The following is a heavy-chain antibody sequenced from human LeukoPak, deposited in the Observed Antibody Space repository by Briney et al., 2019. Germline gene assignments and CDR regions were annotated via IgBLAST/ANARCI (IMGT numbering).Heavy chain of an antibody. CDR3: ARGPENQLLWGYYWYFDL. V-gene: IGHV1-69*13. CDR2: IIPIFGTA. D-gene: IGHD2-2*01. J-gene: IGHJ2*01. CDR1: GGTFSSYA. Sequence: SVKVSCKASGGTFSSYAISWGRQAPGQGLEWIGGIIPIFGTANYAQKFQGRVTITADESTSTAYMELSSLRSEDTAVYYCARGPENQLLWGYYWYFDLWGRGTLVTVSS.